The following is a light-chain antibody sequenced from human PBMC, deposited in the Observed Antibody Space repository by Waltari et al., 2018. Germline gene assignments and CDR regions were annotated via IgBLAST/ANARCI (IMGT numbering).Light chain of an antibody. J-gene: IGLJ3*02. CDR2: STN. CDR1: AGSVSTTSY. Sequence: QTVVTQEPSFSVSPGGTVTLTCGLSAGSVSTTSYPSWFQQAPGQAPRTLIYSTNNRSSGVPDRFSGSILGNRAALTSTGAQAGDDSDYYCALHIGNNRWAFGRGTRLTVL. CDR3: ALHIGNNRWA. V-gene: IGLV8-61*01.